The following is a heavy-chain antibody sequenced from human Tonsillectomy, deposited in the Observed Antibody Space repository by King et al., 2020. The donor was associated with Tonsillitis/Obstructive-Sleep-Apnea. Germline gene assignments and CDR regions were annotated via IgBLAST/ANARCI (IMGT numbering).Heavy chain of an antibody. J-gene: IGHJ5*02. V-gene: IGHV5-51*03. CDR1: GYSFTNDW. Sequence: VQLEESGEEVKKPGECLKISCKGSGYSFTNDWIGWVRQMPGKGLEWMGIIYPDDSDTRYSPSFQGQVTISADKSISTAYLQWSSLKASDTAMYYCARLTRSSGWFDPWGQGTLVTVSS. D-gene: IGHD6-6*01. CDR3: ARLTRSSGWFDP. CDR2: IYPDDSDT.